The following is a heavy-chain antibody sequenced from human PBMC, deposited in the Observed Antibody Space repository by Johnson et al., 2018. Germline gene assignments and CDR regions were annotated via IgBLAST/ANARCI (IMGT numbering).Heavy chain of an antibody. Sequence: EVQLLESGGGLVQPGRSLRLSCVASGFTFDDYAMHWVRQAPGKGLEWVSGISWNSGTIGYADSVKGRFTISRDNAKNSLYLQMNSLRSEDTAFYYCAKEKVSGCGYSEPRGGYYYYDYMGFWGKGTTVTVSS. CDR2: ISWNSGTI. CDR1: GFTFDDYA. V-gene: IGHV3-9*01. J-gene: IGHJ6*03. D-gene: IGHD1-14*01. CDR3: AKEKVSGCGYSEPRGGYYYYDYMGF.